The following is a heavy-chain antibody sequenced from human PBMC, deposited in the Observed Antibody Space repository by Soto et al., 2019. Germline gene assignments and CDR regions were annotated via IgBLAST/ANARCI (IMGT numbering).Heavy chain of an antibody. CDR2: ISGRRGST. V-gene: IGHV3-23*01. Sequence: GGSLRLSCAASGFTFSSYAMSWVRQAPGKGLEWVSGISGRRGSTYYADSVKGRFTISRDISKNTLYLQMNSLRAEDTAVYYCAKDEGPMVTAHFQHWGQGTLVTVSS. CDR3: AKDEGPMVTAHFQH. J-gene: IGHJ1*01. D-gene: IGHD2-8*01. CDR1: GFTFSSYA.